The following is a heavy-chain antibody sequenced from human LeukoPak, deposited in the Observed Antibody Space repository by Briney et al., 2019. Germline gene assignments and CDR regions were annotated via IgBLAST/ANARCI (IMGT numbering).Heavy chain of an antibody. CDR1: GGTFSSYA. CDR2: IIPIFGTA. Sequence: ASVKVSCKASGGTFSSYAISWVRQAPGQGLEWMGGIIPIFGTANYAQKFQGRVTITTDESTSTAYMELSSLRSEDTAVYYCARGELDYRYYYYMDVWGKGTTVTVSS. J-gene: IGHJ6*03. V-gene: IGHV1-69*05. D-gene: IGHD3-10*01. CDR3: ARGELDYRYYYYMDV.